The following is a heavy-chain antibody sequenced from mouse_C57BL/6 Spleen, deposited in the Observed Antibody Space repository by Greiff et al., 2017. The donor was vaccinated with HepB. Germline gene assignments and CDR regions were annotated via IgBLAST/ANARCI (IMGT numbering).Heavy chain of an antibody. J-gene: IGHJ4*01. D-gene: IGHD2-5*01. Sequence: DVHLVESGGGLVKPGGSLKLSCAASGFTFSSYAMSWVRQTPEKRLEWVATISDGGSYTYYPDNVKGRFTISRDNAKNNLYLQMSHLKSEDTAMYYCARDRGSNLGAMDYWGQGTSVTVSS. CDR1: GFTFSSYA. CDR2: ISDGGSYT. V-gene: IGHV5-4*01. CDR3: ARDRGSNLGAMDY.